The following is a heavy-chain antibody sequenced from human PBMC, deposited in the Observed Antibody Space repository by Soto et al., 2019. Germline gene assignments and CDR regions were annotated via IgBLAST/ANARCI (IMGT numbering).Heavy chain of an antibody. D-gene: IGHD2-2*01. CDR3: ARVPDY. V-gene: IGHV4-34*01. CDR2: LNRSGGS. CDR1: GEPFPGFY. Sequence: SETLSLTCAIYGEPFPGFYCICIRQPPGKGLEWIGELNRSGGSNYNPSLKSRVTISVDTSKNQFSLKLSSVTAADTAVYYCARVPDYWGQGILVTVS. J-gene: IGHJ4*02.